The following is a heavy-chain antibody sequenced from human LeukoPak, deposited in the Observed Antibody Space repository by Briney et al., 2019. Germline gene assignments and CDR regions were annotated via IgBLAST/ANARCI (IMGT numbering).Heavy chain of an antibody. CDR1: GFTFSSYA. D-gene: IGHD2-21*01. J-gene: IGHJ4*02. CDR3: ARSIVPESPIDY. Sequence: GRSLRLSCAASGFTFSSYAMHWVRQAPGKGLEWVAVISYDGSNKYYADSVKGRFTISRDNSKNTLYLQMNSLRAEDTAVYYRARSIVPESPIDYWGQGTLVTVSS. CDR2: ISYDGSNK. V-gene: IGHV3-30*01.